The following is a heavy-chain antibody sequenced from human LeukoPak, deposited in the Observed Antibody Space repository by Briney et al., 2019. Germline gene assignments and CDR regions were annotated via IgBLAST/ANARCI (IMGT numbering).Heavy chain of an antibody. CDR3: AREYYDSSGYYFWWFDP. Sequence: PSETLSLTCTVSGGSISSYYWSWIRQPAGKGLEWIGRIYTSGSTNYNPSLKSRVTMSVDTSKNQFSLKLSSVTAADTAVYYCAREYYDSSGYYFWWFDPWGQGTLVTVSS. J-gene: IGHJ5*02. CDR2: IYTSGST. D-gene: IGHD3-22*01. V-gene: IGHV4-4*07. CDR1: GGSISSYY.